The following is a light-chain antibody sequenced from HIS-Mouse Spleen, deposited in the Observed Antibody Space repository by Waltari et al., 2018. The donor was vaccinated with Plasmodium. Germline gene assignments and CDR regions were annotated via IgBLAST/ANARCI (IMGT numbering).Light chain of an antibody. V-gene: IGLV2-23*01. Sequence: QSALTQPASVSGSPGQSITISCTGTSSDVGSYNLVSWYQQHPGKAPKLMSYEGSKRPSGVSNRFSGSNTGNTASLTISGLQAEDEADYYCCSYAGSSSVVFGGGTKLTVL. CDR2: EGS. CDR1: SSDVGSYNL. J-gene: IGLJ2*01. CDR3: CSYAGSSSVV.